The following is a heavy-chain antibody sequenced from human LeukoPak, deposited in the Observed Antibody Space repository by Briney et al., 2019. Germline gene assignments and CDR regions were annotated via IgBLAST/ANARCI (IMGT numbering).Heavy chain of an antibody. CDR1: GFTFSNAW. CDR3: AKGKRLLDY. J-gene: IGHJ4*02. CDR2: IIGSGSST. Sequence: GGSLRLSCAASGFTFSNAWMSWVRQAPGKGLEWISCIIGSGSSTYYADPVKGRFTISRDNFQNTLYLQMNSLRAEDTAVYYCAKGKRLLDYWGQGTLVTVSS. D-gene: IGHD6-25*01. V-gene: IGHV3-23*01.